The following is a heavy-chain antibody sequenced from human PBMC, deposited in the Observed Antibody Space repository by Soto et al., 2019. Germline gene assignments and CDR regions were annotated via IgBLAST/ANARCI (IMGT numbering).Heavy chain of an antibody. CDR2: IYYSGST. Sequence: SETLSLTCTVSGDSIRSGNHYWSWIRQPPGKGLEWIGYIYYSGSTYYSPSLKSRVTISVDTSKNQFSLKLNSVTAADPAVYYCARVDILTVYGCIDVWGQGTTVTVSS. V-gene: IGHV4-30-4*01. CDR1: GDSIRSGNHY. CDR3: ARVDILTVYGCIDV. D-gene: IGHD3-9*01. J-gene: IGHJ6*02.